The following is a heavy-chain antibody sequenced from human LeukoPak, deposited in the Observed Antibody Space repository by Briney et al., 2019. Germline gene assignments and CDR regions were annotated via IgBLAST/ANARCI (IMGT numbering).Heavy chain of an antibody. V-gene: IGHV3-21*01. Sequence: GGSLRLSCAASGFTFSSYSMNWVRQAPGKGLEWVSSISSSSSYIYYADSVKGRFTISRDNVNNMLYLHMNSLRAEDTAVYYCASFGISWRSSYWGQGTLVTVSS. CDR2: ISSSSSYI. D-gene: IGHD2-21*01. CDR3: ASFGISWRSSY. J-gene: IGHJ4*02. CDR1: GFTFSSYS.